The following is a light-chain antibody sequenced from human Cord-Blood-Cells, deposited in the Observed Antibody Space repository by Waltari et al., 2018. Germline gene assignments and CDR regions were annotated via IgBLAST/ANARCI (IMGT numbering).Light chain of an antibody. CDR3: QQRSNWPPST. CDR1: QSVSSY. V-gene: IGKV3-11*01. CDR2: DAS. Sequence: EIVLTQSPATLSLSPGERATLSCRASQSVSSYLAWYQQKPGQAPRLLIYDASNRATGIPARFLGSVSGTDFTLTISSLDPEDFAVYYCQQRSNWPPSTFGQGTRLEIK. J-gene: IGKJ5*01.